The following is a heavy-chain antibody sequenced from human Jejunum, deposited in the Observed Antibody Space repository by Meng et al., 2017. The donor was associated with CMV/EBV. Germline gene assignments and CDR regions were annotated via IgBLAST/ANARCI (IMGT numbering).Heavy chain of an antibody. J-gene: IGHJ6*02. D-gene: IGHD4-11*01. V-gene: IGHV3-74*01. CDR2: ISTDGRST. Sequence: SGFTFSSYWMHWVRQAPGKGPGWVSRISTDGRSTTYADSVKGRFTISRDNAKNTLYLQMNSLRAEDTAVYYCVMTTNYYYYGMDVWGQGTTVTVSS. CDR1: GFTFSSYW. CDR3: VMTTNYYYYGMDV.